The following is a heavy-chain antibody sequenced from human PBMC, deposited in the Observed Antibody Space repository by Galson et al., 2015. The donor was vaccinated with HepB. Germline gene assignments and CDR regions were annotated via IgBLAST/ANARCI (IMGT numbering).Heavy chain of an antibody. CDR2: IKSKTDTGTT. CDR3: STMGYRNVAPD. Sequence: SLRLSCAASGFAFSNAWMSWVRQAPGKGLEWVGRIKSKTDTGTTDYAAPVKGRFTISRDDSKNTLYLQMNSLKTEDTAVYYCSTMGYRNVAPDWGQGTLVTVSA. D-gene: IGHD1-14*01. V-gene: IGHV3-15*01. J-gene: IGHJ4*02. CDR1: GFAFSNAW.